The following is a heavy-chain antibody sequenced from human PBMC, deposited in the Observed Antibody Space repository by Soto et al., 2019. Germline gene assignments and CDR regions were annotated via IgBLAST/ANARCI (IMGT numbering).Heavy chain of an antibody. Sequence: QVQLVQSGAEVRKPGASVKVSCKTSGYTYTEYPIHWVRQAPGQGLEWMGWINVANGNAKYSQKFQGRVSMTRATSASTVYMEMSSLGSEYTAVYYCTSSSDRGFWGQGNLVTVSS. V-gene: IGHV1-3*01. CDR1: GYTYTEYP. CDR2: INVANGNA. CDR3: TSSSDRGF. J-gene: IGHJ4*02.